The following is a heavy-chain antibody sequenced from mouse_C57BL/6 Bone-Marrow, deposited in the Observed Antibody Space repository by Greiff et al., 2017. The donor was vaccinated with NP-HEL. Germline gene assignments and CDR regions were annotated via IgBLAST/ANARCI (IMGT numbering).Heavy chain of an antibody. D-gene: IGHD2-4*01. CDR1: GFTFSDYY. J-gene: IGHJ4*01. CDR3: AREGGLRRRTYAMDY. Sequence: EVKLMESEGGLVQPGSSMKLSCTASGFTFSDYYMAWVRQVPEKGLEWVANINSDGSSTYYLDSLKSRFIISRDKAKNILYLQMSSLKSEDTATYYCAREGGLRRRTYAMDYWGQGTSVTVSS. V-gene: IGHV5-16*01. CDR2: INSDGSST.